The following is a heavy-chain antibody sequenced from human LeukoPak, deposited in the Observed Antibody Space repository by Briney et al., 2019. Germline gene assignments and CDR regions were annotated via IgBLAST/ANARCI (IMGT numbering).Heavy chain of an antibody. Sequence: ASETLSLTCTVSGVSISGYYWSWIRQPPGKGLEWIGYIYYSGSTYYNPSLKSRVTISVDTSKNQFSLKLSSVTAADTAVYYCARLYGDQGYWGQGTLVTVSS. CDR1: GVSISGYY. CDR3: ARLYGDQGY. CDR2: IYYSGST. D-gene: IGHD4-17*01. J-gene: IGHJ4*02. V-gene: IGHV4-59*08.